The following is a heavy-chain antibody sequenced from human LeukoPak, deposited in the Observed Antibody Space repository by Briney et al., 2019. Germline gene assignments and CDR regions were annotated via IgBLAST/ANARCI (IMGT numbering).Heavy chain of an antibody. CDR1: GGSFSGYY. Sequence: SETLSLTCAVYGGSFSGYYWSWIRQPPGKGLEWIGEINHSGSTNYNPSLKSRVTISVDTSKNQFSLKLSSVTAADTAVYYCARGPYLLYSSSWEFDYCGQGTLVTVSS. CDR3: ARGPYLLYSSSWEFDY. D-gene: IGHD6-13*01. V-gene: IGHV4-34*01. CDR2: INHSGST. J-gene: IGHJ4*02.